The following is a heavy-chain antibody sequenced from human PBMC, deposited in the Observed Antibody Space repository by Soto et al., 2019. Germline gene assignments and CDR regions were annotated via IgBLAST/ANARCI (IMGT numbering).Heavy chain of an antibody. D-gene: IGHD3-10*01. CDR1: GFTFSSYW. J-gene: IGHJ4*02. Sequence: EVQLVESGGGLVQPGGSLRLSCAASGFTFSSYWMSWVRQAPGKGLEWVANIKQDGSEKYYVDSVKGRFTISRDNAKNSLYLQMNSLRAEDTDVYYCAREYITMVRGVILDSFDYWGQGTLVTVSS. CDR3: AREYITMVRGVILDSFDY. V-gene: IGHV3-7*01. CDR2: IKQDGSEK.